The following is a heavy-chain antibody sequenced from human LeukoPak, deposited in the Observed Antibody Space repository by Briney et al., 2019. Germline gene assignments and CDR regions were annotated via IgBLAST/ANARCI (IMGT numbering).Heavy chain of an antibody. V-gene: IGHV1-2*02. D-gene: IGHD5-18*01. Sequence: ASVKVSCKASGYTFTGYYMHWVRQAPGQGLEWMGWINPNSGGTNYAQKFQGRVTMTRDTSISTAYMELSRLRSDDTAVYYCARERGYSYGYEYYFDYWGQGTLVTVSS. CDR2: INPNSGGT. J-gene: IGHJ4*02. CDR1: GYTFTGYY. CDR3: ARERGYSYGYEYYFDY.